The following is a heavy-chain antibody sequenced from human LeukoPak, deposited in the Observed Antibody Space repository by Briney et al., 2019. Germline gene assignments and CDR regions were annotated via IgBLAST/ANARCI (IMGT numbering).Heavy chain of an antibody. Sequence: ASVKVSCKASGDTFNSVALSWVRLAPGQGLEWMGGIIPIFGTANYAQRFLGRVTITSDESTSTAYMEINSLTSEDTAVYYCARLSDPSKSTGPLDIWGKGTTVTVSS. V-gene: IGHV1-69*01. CDR1: GDTFNSVA. CDR3: ARLSDPSKSTGPLDI. J-gene: IGHJ6*04. CDR2: IIPIFGTA. D-gene: IGHD4-11*01.